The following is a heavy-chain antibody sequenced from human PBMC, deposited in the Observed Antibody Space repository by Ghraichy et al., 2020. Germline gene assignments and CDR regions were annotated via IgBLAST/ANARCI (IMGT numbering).Heavy chain of an antibody. CDR2: IYSGGTT. CDR1: GFSISYNY. Sequence: GGSLRLSCEVTGFSISYNYMSWVRQAPGKGLEWVSIIYSGGTTHHADSVKGRFTMSKDNSKNTVFLQMKSLRPDDTAVYFCAGLYCSHSSCYFVSWGQGALVTVSS. J-gene: IGHJ4*02. V-gene: IGHV3-53*05. CDR3: AGLYCSHSSCYFVS. D-gene: IGHD2-15*01.